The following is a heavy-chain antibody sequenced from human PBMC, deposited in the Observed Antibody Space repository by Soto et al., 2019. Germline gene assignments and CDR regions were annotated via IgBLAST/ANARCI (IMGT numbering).Heavy chain of an antibody. CDR2: IDPSDSQT. CDR1: GYSFAGYW. Sequence: GESLKISCKGSGYSFAGYWITWVRQKPGKGLEWMGRIDPSDSQTYYSPSFRGHVTISADKSISTAYLQWSSLKASDTAMYYCARIGPGYGMDVWGQGTTVTVSS. V-gene: IGHV5-10-1*01. CDR3: ARIGPGYGMDV. J-gene: IGHJ6*02.